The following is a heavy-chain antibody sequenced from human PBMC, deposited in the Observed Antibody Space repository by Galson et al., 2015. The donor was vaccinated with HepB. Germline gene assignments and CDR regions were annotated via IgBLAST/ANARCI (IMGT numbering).Heavy chain of an antibody. V-gene: IGHV6-1*01. Sequence: CAISGDSVSSNSAAWNWIRQSPSRGLEWLGRTYYKSKWYNDYAVSVKSRITINPDTSKNQFSLQLNSVTPEDTAVYYCARDQGSSWYYPNYYYYGMDVWGQGTTVTVSS. D-gene: IGHD6-13*01. CDR1: GDSVSSNSAA. J-gene: IGHJ6*02. CDR2: TYYKSKWYN. CDR3: ARDQGSSWYYPNYYYYGMDV.